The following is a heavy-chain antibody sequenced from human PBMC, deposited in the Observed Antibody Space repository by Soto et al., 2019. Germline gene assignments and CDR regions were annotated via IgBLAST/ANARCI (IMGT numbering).Heavy chain of an antibody. V-gene: IGHV4-31*03. Sequence: QVQLQESGPGLVKPSQTLSLTCTVSGDSISSNGYYWSWIRQHPGKGLEWIGYIYYSGSTYYNPSLKSRVTISLDTSKKQFSLKLSSVTAADTAVYYCARDPGPALLWFGAAPDYYYGMDVWGQGTTVTVSS. J-gene: IGHJ6*02. D-gene: IGHD3-10*01. CDR2: IYYSGST. CDR1: GDSISSNGYY. CDR3: ARDPGPALLWFGAAPDYYYGMDV.